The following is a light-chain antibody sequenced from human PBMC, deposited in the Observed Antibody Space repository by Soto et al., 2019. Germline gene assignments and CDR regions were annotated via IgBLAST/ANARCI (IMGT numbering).Light chain of an antibody. V-gene: IGLV1-47*01. J-gene: IGLJ3*02. CDR1: TSNLGSNF. CDR3: AAWDDSLSGVV. CDR2: RNN. Sequence: QSVLTQPPSASGAPGQRVTISCSGSTSNLGSNFVYWYQQLPGAAPKLLISRNNERPSGVPDRFSGSKSGTSASLAISGLRSKDDADYHCAAWDDSLSGVVFGGGTKLTVL.